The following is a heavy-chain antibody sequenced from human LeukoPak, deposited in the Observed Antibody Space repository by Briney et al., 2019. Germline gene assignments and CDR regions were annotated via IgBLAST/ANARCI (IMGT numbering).Heavy chain of an antibody. V-gene: IGHV4-30-4*01. Sequence: SGTLSLTCAVYGGSFSSGDYYWSWIGPPPGKGLEWIGYFYQSGGTYYNPTVKTRVTISVATAKTQCTLKLSSVTPADTAVDYCTRATCSGGRCYSVDYWGQGTLVTVSS. CDR1: GGSFSSGDYY. D-gene: IGHD2-15*01. CDR3: TRATCSGGRCYSVDY. J-gene: IGHJ4*02. CDR2: FYQSGGT.